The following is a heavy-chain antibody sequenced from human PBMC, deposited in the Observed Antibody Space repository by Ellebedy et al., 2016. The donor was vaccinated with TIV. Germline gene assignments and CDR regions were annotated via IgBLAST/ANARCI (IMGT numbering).Heavy chain of an antibody. CDR2: ISDDGI. D-gene: IGHD1-26*01. J-gene: IGHJ4*02. CDR3: ARGGNYLTY. V-gene: IGHV3-21*01. CDR1: GFTFSSYI. Sequence: GGSLRLXXAASGFTFSSYIMTWVRQAPGKGLEWVSAISDDGIQYADSVRGRFVISRDDAKKSVYLQMNSLRAEDTAVYYCARGGNYLTYWGQGALVTVSS.